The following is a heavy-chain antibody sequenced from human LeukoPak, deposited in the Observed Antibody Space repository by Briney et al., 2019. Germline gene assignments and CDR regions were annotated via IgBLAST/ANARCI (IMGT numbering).Heavy chain of an antibody. CDR2: IDWDDYK. V-gene: IGHV2-70*11. D-gene: IGHD2-15*01. J-gene: IGHJ4*02. CDR3: APYCSGGSCYGSMGY. Sequence: PTQTLTLTCTFSGFSLSSSRMCVSWIRQPPGKALEWLARIDWDDYKYYTTSLKTRLTISKDTSKNQVVLTMTNMDPVDTATYYCAPYCSGGSCYGSMGYWGQGTLLTVSS. CDR1: GFSLSSSRMC.